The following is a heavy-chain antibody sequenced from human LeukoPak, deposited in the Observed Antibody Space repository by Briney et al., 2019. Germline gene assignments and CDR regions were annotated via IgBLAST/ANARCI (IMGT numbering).Heavy chain of an antibody. V-gene: IGHV3-23*01. Sequence: QPGGSLRLSCAASGFTFSNYAMNWVRQAPGKGLEWVSAISGSGGNTYYSDSVKGRFTISRDDSKNTLYLQMNSLRAEDTAIYYCAKGPMGRGFDYWGQGTLVTVSS. D-gene: IGHD3-10*01. CDR1: GFTFSNYA. CDR3: AKGPMGRGFDY. CDR2: ISGSGGNT. J-gene: IGHJ4*02.